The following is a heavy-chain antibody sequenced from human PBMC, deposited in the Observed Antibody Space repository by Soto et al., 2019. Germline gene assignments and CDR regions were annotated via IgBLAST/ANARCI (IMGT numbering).Heavy chain of an antibody. Sequence: QVQLVESGGGVVQPGRSLRLSCAASGFTFSSYAMHWVRQAPGKGLEWVAVISYDGSNKYYADSVKGRFTISRDNSKKTLYLQMNSLRAEDTAVYYCARDQDDSSGYPHYWGQGTLVTVSS. V-gene: IGHV3-30-3*01. CDR1: GFTFSSYA. CDR3: ARDQDDSSGYPHY. CDR2: ISYDGSNK. J-gene: IGHJ4*02. D-gene: IGHD3-22*01.